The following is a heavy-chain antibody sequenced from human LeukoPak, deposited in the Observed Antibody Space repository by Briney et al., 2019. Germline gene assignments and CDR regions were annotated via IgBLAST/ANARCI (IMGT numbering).Heavy chain of an antibody. Sequence: GRSLRLSCAASGFTFSSYGMHWVRQAPGKGLEWVAVISYDGSNKYYADSVKGRFTISRDNSKNTLYLQMNSLRAEDTAVYYCAKDSNYDFWSGYYYFDHWGQGTLVTVSS. CDR2: ISYDGSNK. CDR3: AKDSNYDFWSGYYYFDH. V-gene: IGHV3-30*18. CDR1: GFTFSSYG. D-gene: IGHD3-3*01. J-gene: IGHJ4*02.